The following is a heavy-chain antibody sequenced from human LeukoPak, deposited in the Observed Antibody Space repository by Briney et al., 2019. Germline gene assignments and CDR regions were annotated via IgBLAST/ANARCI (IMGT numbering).Heavy chain of an antibody. CDR2: TSGSGAAT. CDR3: GRSSGWVWTFDL. CDR1: GFTFNNFA. D-gene: IGHD6-25*01. J-gene: IGHJ3*01. Sequence: GGSLRLSCAASGFTFNNFAMSWVRQAPGKGLEWVSTTSGSGAATWYADSVKGRFTISRDNSDNTLYLQMNSLRADDTAVYYCGRSSGWVWTFDLWGQGTMVTVSS. V-gene: IGHV3-23*01.